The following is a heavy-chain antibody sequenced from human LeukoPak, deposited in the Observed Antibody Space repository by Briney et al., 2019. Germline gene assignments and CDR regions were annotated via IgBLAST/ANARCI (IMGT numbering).Heavy chain of an antibody. Sequence: GGSLRLSCAASGFTFSSYSMNWVRQVPGKGLEWVSSIGSSSSYIYYADSVKGRFTISRDNAKNSLYLQMNSLRAEDTAVYYCARDRGSSGCLPWGQGTMVTVSS. CDR1: GFTFSSYS. D-gene: IGHD6-19*01. V-gene: IGHV3-21*01. CDR2: IGSSSSYI. J-gene: IGHJ3*01. CDR3: ARDRGSSGCLP.